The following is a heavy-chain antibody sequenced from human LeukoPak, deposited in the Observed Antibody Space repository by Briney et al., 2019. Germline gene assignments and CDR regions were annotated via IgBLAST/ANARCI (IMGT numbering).Heavy chain of an antibody. D-gene: IGHD6-19*01. V-gene: IGHV4-59*01. Sequence: PSETLSLTCTVSGGSISRYYWSWMRPPPGRGLEGIGYIYYRGRTNYNPSLKSRVTISVDTSKNHFSLKLSSVTAADTAVYYCARGRAVAGIYYYYYGMDVWGQGTTVTVSS. CDR1: GGSISRYY. CDR2: IYYRGRT. J-gene: IGHJ6*02. CDR3: ARGRAVAGIYYYYYGMDV.